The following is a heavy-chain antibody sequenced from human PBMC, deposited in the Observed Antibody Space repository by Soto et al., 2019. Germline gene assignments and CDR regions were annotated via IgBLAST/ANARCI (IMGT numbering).Heavy chain of an antibody. D-gene: IGHD4-17*01. Sequence: EVQLLESGGGLVQPGGSLRLSCAASGFTFSSYAMSWVRQSPGKGLEWVSAISGSGGSTYYADSVKGRFTISRDNSKNTLYLQMNSLRAEYTAVYYCAKEGVDYPSYWYFDLWGRGTLVTVSS. CDR1: GFTFSSYA. CDR2: ISGSGGST. CDR3: AKEGVDYPSYWYFDL. J-gene: IGHJ2*01. V-gene: IGHV3-23*01.